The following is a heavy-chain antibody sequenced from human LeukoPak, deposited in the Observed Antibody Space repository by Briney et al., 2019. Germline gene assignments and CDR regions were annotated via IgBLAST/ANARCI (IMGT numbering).Heavy chain of an antibody. CDR3: AISYNYPTSEYAGNDAFDI. D-gene: IGHD3-22*01. CDR2: ISTYNGNT. J-gene: IGHJ3*02. Sequence: ASVKVSCKASGYNFASFDINWVRQAPGQGLEWMGWISTYNGNTNYAQKVQGRVTMTTDTSTSTAYMELGSLRSDDTAIYFCAISYNYPTSEYAGNDAFDIWGQGTLVTVS. CDR1: GYNFASFD. V-gene: IGHV1-18*01.